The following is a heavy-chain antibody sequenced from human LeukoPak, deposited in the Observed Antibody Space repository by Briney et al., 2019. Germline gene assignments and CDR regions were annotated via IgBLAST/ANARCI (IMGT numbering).Heavy chain of an antibody. CDR3: ANLSGGGITGTSNNWFDP. V-gene: IGHV1-2*06. CDR1: GYTFTGYY. J-gene: IGHJ5*02. D-gene: IGHD1-7*01. CDR2: INPNSGGT. Sequence: GASVKVSCKASGYTFTGYYMHWVRQAPGQGLEWMGRINPNSGGTNYAQKFQGRVTMTRDTSISTAYMELSSLRSDDTAVYYCANLSGGGITGTSNNWFDPWGQGTLVTVSS.